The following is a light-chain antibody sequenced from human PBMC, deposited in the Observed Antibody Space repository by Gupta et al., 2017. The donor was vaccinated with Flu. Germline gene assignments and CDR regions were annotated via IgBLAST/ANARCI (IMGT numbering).Light chain of an antibody. CDR1: QSVLYSSNNKNY. V-gene: IGKV4-1*01. CDR3: QQNYSTWT. J-gene: IGKJ1*01. Sequence: DIVMTQSPDSLAVSLGERATINCKSSQSVLYSSNNKNYLAWYQQKPGQPPKLLIYWASTRESGVPDRFSGSGSGKDFTLTSSRLQDEDVAVYYCQQNYSTWTFGQGTKVEIK. CDR2: WAS.